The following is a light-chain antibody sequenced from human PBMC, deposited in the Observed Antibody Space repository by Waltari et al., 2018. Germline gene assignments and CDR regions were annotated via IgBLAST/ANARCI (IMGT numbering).Light chain of an antibody. CDR1: QDIRNH. CDR2: DAS. Sequence: MTXFPSXXSASVGGRVTITCRATQDIRNHLNWYQHKPGRAPKLLVYDASQLGSGXPSRFSGXXSGTYXTXXXTSLQPEDTXXYYCXQXXKFPLTXXGXTXVDI. CDR3: XQXXKFPLT. V-gene: IGKV1-33*01. J-gene: IGKJ4*01.